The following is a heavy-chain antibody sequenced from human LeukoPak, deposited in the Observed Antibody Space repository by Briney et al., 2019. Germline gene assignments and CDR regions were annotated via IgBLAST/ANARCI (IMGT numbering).Heavy chain of an antibody. CDR2: IYTSGST. V-gene: IGHV4-4*09. J-gene: IGHJ6*03. Sequence: PSETLSLTCTVSGGSISSYYWSWIRQPPGKGLEWIGYIYTSGSTNYNPSLKSRVTISVDTSKNQFSLKLSSVTAADTAVYYCARHRGAAARQGRYYYYYMDVWGKGTTVTVSS. D-gene: IGHD6-13*01. CDR3: ARHRGAAARQGRYYYYYMDV. CDR1: GGSISSYY.